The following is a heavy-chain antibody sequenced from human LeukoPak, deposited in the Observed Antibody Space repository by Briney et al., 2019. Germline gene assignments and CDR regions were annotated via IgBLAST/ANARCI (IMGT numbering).Heavy chain of an antibody. Sequence: PSETLSLTCAVYGGSFSGYYWSWIRQPPGKVLEWIGEINHSGSTNYNPSLKSRVTISVDTSKNQFSLKLSSVTAADTAVYYCARDDRARIVVVPAAHRSAFDIWGQGTMVTVSS. V-gene: IGHV4-34*01. CDR1: GGSFSGYY. D-gene: IGHD2-2*01. J-gene: IGHJ3*02. CDR2: INHSGST. CDR3: ARDDRARIVVVPAAHRSAFDI.